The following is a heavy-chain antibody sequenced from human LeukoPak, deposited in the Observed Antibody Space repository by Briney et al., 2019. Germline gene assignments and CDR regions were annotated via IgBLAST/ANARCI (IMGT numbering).Heavy chain of an antibody. V-gene: IGHV1-2*02. CDR3: ARVPSNIYCSSTSCAHVWFDP. D-gene: IGHD2-2*01. J-gene: IGHJ5*02. CDR1: GYTFTDYY. CDR2: VNPKSGAT. Sequence: ASVKVSCKTSGYTFTDYYLHWLRQAPGQGLEWMGWVNPKSGATNYAQRFQGRVTMTWQTSISTGNMELSSLRSDDTAVYYCARVPSNIYCSSTSCAHVWFDPWGQGTLVTVSS.